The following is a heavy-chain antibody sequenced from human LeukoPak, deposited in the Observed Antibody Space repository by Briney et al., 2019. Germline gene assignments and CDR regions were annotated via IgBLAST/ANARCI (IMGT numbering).Heavy chain of an antibody. CDR1: GFTFSSYA. Sequence: PGGSLRLSCAASGFTFSSYAMSWVRQAPGKGLEWVSAISGSGGSTYYADSVKGRFTISRDNSKNTLYLQMNSLRAEDTAVYYCAKDLAYYDFWSGYYTGYYYYYGMDVWGQGTTVTVSS. D-gene: IGHD3-3*01. CDR2: ISGSGGST. V-gene: IGHV3-23*01. CDR3: AKDLAYYDFWSGYYTGYYYYYGMDV. J-gene: IGHJ6*02.